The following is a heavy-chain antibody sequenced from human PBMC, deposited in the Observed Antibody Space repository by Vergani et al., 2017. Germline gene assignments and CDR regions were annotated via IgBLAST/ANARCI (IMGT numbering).Heavy chain of an antibody. J-gene: IGHJ4*02. Sequence: EVQLVESGGGVVQPGRSLRLSCAASGFTFSSYGMHWVRQAPGKGLEWVSYISSSSSTIYYADSVKGRFTISRDNAKNSLHLQMNNLRDEDTAVYYCARDYYGDYAYDYWGQGTLVTVSS. CDR1: GFTFSSYG. D-gene: IGHD4-17*01. CDR2: ISSSSSTI. CDR3: ARDYYGDYAYDY. V-gene: IGHV3-48*02.